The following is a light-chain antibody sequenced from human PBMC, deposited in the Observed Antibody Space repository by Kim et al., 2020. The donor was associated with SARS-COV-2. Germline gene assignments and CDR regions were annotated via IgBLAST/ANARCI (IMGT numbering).Light chain of an antibody. V-gene: IGLV3-21*04. J-gene: IGLJ3*02. CDR2: YDS. CDR3: QVWDSSSDHPV. CDR1: NIGSKS. Sequence: SYELTQPPSVSVAPGKTARITCGGNNIGSKSMHWYQQKPGQAPVLVIYYDSDRPSGIPERFSGSNSGNTATLTISRVEAGDEADYYCQVWDSSSDHPVFG.